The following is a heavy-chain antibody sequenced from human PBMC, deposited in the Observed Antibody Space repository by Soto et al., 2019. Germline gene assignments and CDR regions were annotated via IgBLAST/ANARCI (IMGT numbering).Heavy chain of an antibody. V-gene: IGHV1-3*05. CDR1: GYTFTSYV. CDR2: INAGNGNT. Sequence: QVQLVQSGAEEKKPGASVKVSCKASGYTFTSYVMHWVRQAPGQRLEWMGWINAGNGNTKYSQKFQGRVTITRDTSASTAYMELSSLRSEDTAVYYCASEAIAAAAVYGMDVRGQGTTVTVSS. D-gene: IGHD6-13*01. J-gene: IGHJ6*02. CDR3: ASEAIAAAAVYGMDV.